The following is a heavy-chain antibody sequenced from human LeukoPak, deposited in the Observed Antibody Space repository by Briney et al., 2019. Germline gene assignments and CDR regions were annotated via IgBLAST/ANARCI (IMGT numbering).Heavy chain of an antibody. J-gene: IGHJ6*03. CDR2: INHSGST. Sequence: NPSETLSLTCAVYGGSFSGYYWSWIRQPPGKGLEWIGEINHSGSTNYNPSLKSRVTISVDTSKNQFSLKLSSVTAADTAVYYCARAFPNLVATLEGGYYYYMDVWGKGTTVTVSS. CDR1: GGSFSGYY. V-gene: IGHV4-34*01. CDR3: ARAFPNLVATLEGGYYYYMDV. D-gene: IGHD5-12*01.